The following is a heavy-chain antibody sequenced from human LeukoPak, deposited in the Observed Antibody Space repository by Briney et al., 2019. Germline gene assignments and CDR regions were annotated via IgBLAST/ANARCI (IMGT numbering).Heavy chain of an antibody. CDR1: GFTFRSYK. D-gene: IGHD4-17*01. CDR3: ARTDGDYDY. V-gene: IGHV3-21*01. CDR2: ISTSSSYM. J-gene: IGHJ4*02. Sequence: GGSLRLSCAASGFTFRSYKMNWVRQAPGKGLEWVSSISTSSSYMYYADSVKGRFTISRENAKNSLYLQMNSLRPEDTAVYYCARTDGDYDYWGQGTLVTVSS.